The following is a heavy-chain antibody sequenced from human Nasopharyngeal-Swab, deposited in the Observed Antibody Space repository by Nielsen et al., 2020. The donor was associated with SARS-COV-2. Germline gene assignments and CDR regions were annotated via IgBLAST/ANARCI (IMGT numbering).Heavy chain of an antibody. V-gene: IGHV4-59*01. J-gene: IGHJ5*02. Sequence: RQAPGKGLEWIGYIYYSGSTNYNPSLKSRVTISVDTSKNQFSLKLSSVTAADTAAYYCARVVMVYAIYWFDPWGQGTLVTVSS. D-gene: IGHD2-8*01. CDR2: IYYSGST. CDR3: ARVVMVYAIYWFDP.